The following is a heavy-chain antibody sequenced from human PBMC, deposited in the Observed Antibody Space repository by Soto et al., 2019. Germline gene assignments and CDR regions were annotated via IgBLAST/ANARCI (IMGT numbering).Heavy chain of an antibody. Sequence: GASVKVSCKASGYTFTSYYMHWVRQAPGQGLEWMGIINPSGGSTSYAQKFQGRVTMTRDTSTSTVYMELSSLRSEDTAVYYCASAYYYDSSGYYPDYWGQGTLVPVSS. J-gene: IGHJ4*02. CDR1: GYTFTSYY. CDR2: INPSGGST. D-gene: IGHD3-22*01. CDR3: ASAYYYDSSGYYPDY. V-gene: IGHV1-46*01.